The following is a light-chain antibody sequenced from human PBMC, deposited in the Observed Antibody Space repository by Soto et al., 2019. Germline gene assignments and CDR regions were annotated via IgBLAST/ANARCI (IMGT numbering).Light chain of an antibody. CDR3: CSYVGGRTYLV. CDR1: RGDVGNFNL. J-gene: IGLJ3*02. V-gene: IGLV2-23*02. CDR2: EVS. Sequence: QSALTQPASVSGSPGPSITLSCTGTRGDVGNFNLVSWYQPPPGKAPNLMISEVSKRPSGVSDRFSGSKSGDTASLTSSGLQAEEEADYDSCSYVGGRTYLVFGGGTKLTV.